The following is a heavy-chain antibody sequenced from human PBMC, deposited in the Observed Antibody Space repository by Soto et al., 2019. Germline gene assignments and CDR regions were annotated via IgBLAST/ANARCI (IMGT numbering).Heavy chain of an antibody. D-gene: IGHD5-18*01. CDR2: IYPGDSDT. CDR3: VSSDLRYSYGYYYYYGMDV. V-gene: IGHV5-51*01. CDR1: GYSFTNYW. Sequence: GESLKISCKGSGYSFTNYWISWVRQMPGKGLEWMGIIYPGDSDTRYSPSFQGQVTISADKSISTAYLQWSSLKASDTAMYFCVSSDLRYSYGYYYYYGMDVWGQGTTVTVSS. J-gene: IGHJ6*01.